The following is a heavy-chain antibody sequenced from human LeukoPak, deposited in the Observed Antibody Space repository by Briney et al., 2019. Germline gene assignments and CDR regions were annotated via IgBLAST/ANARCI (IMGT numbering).Heavy chain of an antibody. V-gene: IGHV4-59*08. J-gene: IGHJ6*02. CDR2: IYYSGST. D-gene: IGHD3-3*01. CDR3: ARRSGYSNYYYGMDV. Sequence: PSETPSLTCTVSGGSISSYYWSWIRQPPGKGLEWIGYIYYSGSTNYNPSLKSRVTISVDTSKNQFSLKLSSVTAADTAVYYCARRSGYSNYYYGMDVWGQGTTVTVSS. CDR1: GGSISSYY.